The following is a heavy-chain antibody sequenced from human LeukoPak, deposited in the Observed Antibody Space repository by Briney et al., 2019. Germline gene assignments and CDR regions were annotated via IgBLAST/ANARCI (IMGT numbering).Heavy chain of an antibody. CDR2: IYYSGST. J-gene: IGHJ5*02. V-gene: IGHV4-59*08. Sequence: SETLSLTCTVSGGSISSYYWSCIRQPPGKGLEWIGYIYYSGSTNYNPSLKSPVTISVYTSKNQFSLKLSSVTAADTAVYYCARRYCSSTSCYANWFDPWGQGTLVTVSS. D-gene: IGHD2-2*01. CDR3: ARRYCSSTSCYANWFDP. CDR1: GGSISSYY.